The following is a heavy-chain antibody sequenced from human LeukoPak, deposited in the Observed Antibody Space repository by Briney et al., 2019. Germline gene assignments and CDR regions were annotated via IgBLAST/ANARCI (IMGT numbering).Heavy chain of an antibody. Sequence: GGSLRLSCTASGFTFGDYAMSWVRQAPGKGLEWVGFIRSKAYGGTTEYAASVKGRFTISRDDSKSIAYLQMNSLKTEDTAVYYCTRAYDFWSGYFDYWGQRTLVTVSS. CDR2: IRSKAYGGTT. CDR3: TRAYDFWSGYFDY. V-gene: IGHV3-49*04. D-gene: IGHD3-3*01. CDR1: GFTFGDYA. J-gene: IGHJ4*02.